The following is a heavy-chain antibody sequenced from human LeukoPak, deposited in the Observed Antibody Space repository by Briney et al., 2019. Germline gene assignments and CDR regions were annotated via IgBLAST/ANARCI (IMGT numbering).Heavy chain of an antibody. D-gene: IGHD1-26*01. J-gene: IGHJ4*02. CDR2: TYYRSKWYN. Sequence: SQTLSLTCAISGDTVSSNSVAWNWIRQSPSRGLEWLGRTYYRSKWYNDYAISVNSRITINPDTSKNQFSLQLNSVTPEDTALYYCARGTRSGSNNLDFDYWGQGTLVTVSS. V-gene: IGHV6-1*01. CDR1: GDTVSSNSVA. CDR3: ARGTRSGSNNLDFDY.